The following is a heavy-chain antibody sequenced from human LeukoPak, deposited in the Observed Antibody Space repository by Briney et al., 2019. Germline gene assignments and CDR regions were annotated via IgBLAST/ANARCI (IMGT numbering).Heavy chain of an antibody. J-gene: IGHJ4*02. CDR2: INPNSGGT. V-gene: IGHV1-2*02. CDR3: ARDLGQWLVLWGFDY. CDR1: GYTFTGYY. D-gene: IGHD6-19*01. Sequence: VASVKVSCKASGYTFTGYYMHWVRQAPGQGLEWMGWINPNSGGTNYAQKFQGRVTMTRDTSISTAYMELSRLRPDDTAVYYCARDLGQWLVLWGFDYWGQGTLVTVSS.